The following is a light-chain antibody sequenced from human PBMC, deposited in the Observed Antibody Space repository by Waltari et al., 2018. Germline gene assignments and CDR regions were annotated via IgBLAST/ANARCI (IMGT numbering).Light chain of an antibody. CDR1: QSVSSSH. V-gene: IGKV3-20*01. Sequence: EIVLTQSPGTLSLSPGERATLSCRASQSVSSSHLAWYQQKPGQAPRLLIYGASSRATGIPDRFSGSGSGTDFTLTISRLEPEDFAVYYCQHRSTFGGGTKVEIK. CDR2: GAS. J-gene: IGKJ4*01. CDR3: QHRST.